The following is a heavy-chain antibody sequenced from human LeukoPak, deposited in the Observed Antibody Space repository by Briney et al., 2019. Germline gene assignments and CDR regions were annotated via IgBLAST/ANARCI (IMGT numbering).Heavy chain of an antibody. CDR1: GGSISSYY. J-gene: IGHJ4*02. V-gene: IGHV4-4*09. CDR2: IYTSGSI. CDR3: ALGAATITPYFDY. Sequence: SETLSLTCTVSGGSISSYYWSWIRQPPGKGLEWIGYIYTSGSINYNPSLKSRVTISVDTSKNQFSLKLSSVAAADTAVYYCALGAATITPYFDYWGQGTLVTVSS. D-gene: IGHD5-24*01.